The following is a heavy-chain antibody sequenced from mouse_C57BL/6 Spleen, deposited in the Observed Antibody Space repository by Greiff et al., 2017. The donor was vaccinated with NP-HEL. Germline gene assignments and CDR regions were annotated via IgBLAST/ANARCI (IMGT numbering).Heavy chain of an antibody. CDR1: GYTFTSYW. J-gene: IGHJ2*01. V-gene: IGHV1-55*01. CDR3: ASPSNYSNYYFDY. D-gene: IGHD2-5*01. Sequence: QVQLKQPGAELVKPGASVKMSCKASGYTFTSYWITWVKQRPGQGLEWIGDIYPGSGSTNYNEKFKSKATLTVDTSSSTAYMQLSSLTSEDSAVYYCASPSNYSNYYFDYWGQGTTLTVSS. CDR2: IYPGSGST.